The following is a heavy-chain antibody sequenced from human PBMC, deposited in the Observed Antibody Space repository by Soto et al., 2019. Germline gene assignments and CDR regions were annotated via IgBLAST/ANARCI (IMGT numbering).Heavy chain of an antibody. D-gene: IGHD5-12*01. CDR3: ARDQDSGYVINLLYFYKMDV. Sequence: QVQLVQSGAEVKKPGSSVKVSCKASGGTFSSYAISWVRQAPGQGLEWMGGIIPIFGTANYAQKFQGRVTITADESTSTAYMELSSLRSEDTAVYYCARDQDSGYVINLLYFYKMDVWGQGTTVTVSS. J-gene: IGHJ6*02. CDR1: GGTFSSYA. V-gene: IGHV1-69*12. CDR2: IIPIFGTA.